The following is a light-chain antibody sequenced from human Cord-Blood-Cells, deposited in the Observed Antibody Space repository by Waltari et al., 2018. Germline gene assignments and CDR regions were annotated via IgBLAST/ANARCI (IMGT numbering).Light chain of an antibody. CDR2: EGS. Sequence: SALTQPASVSGSPGESITIPCSGTSSDVGSYNLVPWYQQHPGKAPKLMLYEGSKRPSGVSSRFSGSKSGNTASLTISGLQAEYEADYYCCSYAGSSTLVFGGGTKLTVL. J-gene: IGLJ3*02. CDR3: CSYAGSSTLV. CDR1: SSDVGSYNL. V-gene: IGLV2-23*01.